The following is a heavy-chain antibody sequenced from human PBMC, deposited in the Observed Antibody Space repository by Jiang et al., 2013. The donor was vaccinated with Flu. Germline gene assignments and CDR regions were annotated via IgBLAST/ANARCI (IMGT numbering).Heavy chain of an antibody. J-gene: IGHJ5*02. CDR2: SIIVGAP. V-gene: IGHV4-39*01. CDR3: ARHQNIDPTYSSGWERRDWFDP. CDR1: GAPSAVVVTT. Sequence: TVSGAPSAVVVTTGAGSASPREGLSGLGVSIIVGAPTTNPSLKSRVTISVDTSKNQFSLKLSSVTAADTAVYYCARHQNIDPTYSSGWERRDWFDPGAREPWSPSPQ. D-gene: IGHD6-19*01.